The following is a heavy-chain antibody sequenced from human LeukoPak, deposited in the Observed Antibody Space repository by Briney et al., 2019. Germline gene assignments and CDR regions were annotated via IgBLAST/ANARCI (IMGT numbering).Heavy chain of an antibody. CDR1: GFTFSSYA. CDR3: ASEYYDFWSGLPLDY. V-gene: IGHV3-48*01. D-gene: IGHD3-3*01. CDR2: ISSSSSTI. J-gene: IGHJ4*02. Sequence: GGSLRLSCAASGFTFSSYAMSWVRQAPGKGLEWVSYISSSSSTIYYADSVKGRFTISRDNAKNSLYLQMNSLRAEDTAVYYCASEYYDFWSGLPLDYWGQGTLVTVSS.